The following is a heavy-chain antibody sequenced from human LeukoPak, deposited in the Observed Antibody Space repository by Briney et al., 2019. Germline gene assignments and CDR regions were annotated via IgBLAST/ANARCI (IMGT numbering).Heavy chain of an antibody. Sequence: SETLSLTCAVYGGSFSGYYWSWIRQPPGKGLEWIGEISHSGSTNYNPSLKSRVTISVDTSKNQFSLKLSSVTAADTAVYYCARRYSSGWLRLNWFDPWGQGTLVTVSS. D-gene: IGHD6-19*01. CDR3: ARRYSSGWLRLNWFDP. V-gene: IGHV4-34*01. J-gene: IGHJ5*02. CDR1: GGSFSGYY. CDR2: ISHSGST.